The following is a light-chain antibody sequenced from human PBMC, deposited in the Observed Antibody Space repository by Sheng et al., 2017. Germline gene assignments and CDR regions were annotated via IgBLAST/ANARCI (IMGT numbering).Light chain of an antibody. Sequence: QSALTQPASVSGSPGQSITISCTGTSSDVGSYNLVSWYQQHPGKAPKVMIYDVSKRPSGVSNRFSDSKSGNTASLTISGLQAEDEADYYCCSYAGSSTWVFGGGTKLTVL. CDR2: DVS. J-gene: IGLJ3*02. CDR1: SSDVGSYNL. V-gene: IGLV2-23*02. CDR3: CSYAGSSTWV.